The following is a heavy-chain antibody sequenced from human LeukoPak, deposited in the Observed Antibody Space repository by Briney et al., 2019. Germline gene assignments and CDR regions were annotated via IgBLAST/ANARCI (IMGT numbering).Heavy chain of an antibody. CDR1: GGSISSSSYY. Sequence: PSETLSLTCTVSGGSISSSSYYWGWIRQPPGKGLEWIGSIYYSGSTYYNPSHKSRVTISVDTSKNQFSLKLSSVTAADTAVYYCARDDRQITMVRGVTDWYFDLWGRGTLVTVSS. D-gene: IGHD3-10*01. CDR2: IYYSGST. J-gene: IGHJ2*01. V-gene: IGHV4-39*07. CDR3: ARDDRQITMVRGVTDWYFDL.